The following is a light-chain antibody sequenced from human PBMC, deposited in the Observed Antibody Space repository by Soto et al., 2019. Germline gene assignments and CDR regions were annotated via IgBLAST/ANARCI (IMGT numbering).Light chain of an antibody. Sequence: EISMTQFPAILSASPGGGATLSCRAAQDVTTNFAWYQLRRGQPPRLLIYGASTRATGIPARFSGIGSGTEFSLTISSLQSEDFAVYYCQQYNNWPLTFGGGTKVDIK. CDR3: QQYNNWPLT. V-gene: IGKV3D-15*01. J-gene: IGKJ4*01. CDR1: QDVTTN. CDR2: GAS.